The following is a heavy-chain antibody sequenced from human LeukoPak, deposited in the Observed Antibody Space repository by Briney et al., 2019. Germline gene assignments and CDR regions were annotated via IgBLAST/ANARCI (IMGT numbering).Heavy chain of an antibody. Sequence: GGSLRHPCVASGFTFNAYAVHWVRQSPGKGLEWVAVVSYDGSNTNYADSVRGRFTVSRDNSKNTVYLELQSLTTDDTAVFYCARDWGDLFAFGPWGQGNLVIVSS. J-gene: IGHJ5*02. D-gene: IGHD3-3*01. V-gene: IGHV3-30*03. CDR2: VSYDGSNT. CDR3: ARDWGDLFAFGP. CDR1: GFTFNAYA.